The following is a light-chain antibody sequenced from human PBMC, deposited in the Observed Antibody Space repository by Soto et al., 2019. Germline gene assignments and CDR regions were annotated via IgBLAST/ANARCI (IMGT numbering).Light chain of an antibody. Sequence: QSALTQPASVSGSPGQSITISCTGTSSDVGSYNLVSWYQQHPGKAPKLMIYEVSERPSGVSNRFSGSKSGNTASLTISGLQAEDDADYYCCSYAGSSTLVFGGGTKLTVL. V-gene: IGLV2-23*02. J-gene: IGLJ3*02. CDR2: EVS. CDR1: SSDVGSYNL. CDR3: CSYAGSSTLV.